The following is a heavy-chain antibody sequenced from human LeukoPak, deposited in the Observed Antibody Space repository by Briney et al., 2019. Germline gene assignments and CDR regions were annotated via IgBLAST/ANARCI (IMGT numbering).Heavy chain of an antibody. CDR1: GFTFSSYG. CDR2: IRYDGSNK. V-gene: IGHV3-30*02. CDR3: AKVPAAGTDWFDP. Sequence: PGGSLRLSCAASGFTFSSYGMHWVRQAPGKGLEWVAFIRYDGSNKYYADSVKGRFTISRDNSKNTLHLQMNSLRAEDTAVYYCAKVPAAGTDWFDPWGQGTLVTVSS. J-gene: IGHJ5*02. D-gene: IGHD6-13*01.